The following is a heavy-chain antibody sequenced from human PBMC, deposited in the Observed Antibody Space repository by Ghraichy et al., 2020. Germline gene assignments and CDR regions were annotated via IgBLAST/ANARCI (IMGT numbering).Heavy chain of an antibody. CDR1: GGSISSYY. D-gene: IGHD2-21*02. CDR3: ARDLKSGGDKYYYYYGMDV. CDR2: IYYSGST. J-gene: IGHJ6*02. V-gene: IGHV4-59*01. Sequence: SETLSLTCTVSGGSISSYYWSWIRQPPGKGLEWIGYIYYSGSTNYNPSLKSRVTISVDTSKNQFSLKLSSVTAADTAVYYCARDLKSGGDKYYYYYGMDVWGQGTTVTVSS.